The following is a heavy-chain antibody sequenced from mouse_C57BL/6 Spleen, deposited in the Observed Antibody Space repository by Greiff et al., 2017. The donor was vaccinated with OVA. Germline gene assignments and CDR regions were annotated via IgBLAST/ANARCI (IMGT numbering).Heavy chain of an antibody. Sequence: EVKLQESGGGLVKPGGSLKLSCAASGFTFSDYGMHWVRQAPEKGLEWVAYISSGSSTIYYADTVKGRFTISRDSAKNTLFLQMTSLRSEDTAMYYCAREDYDWFACWGQGTLVTVSA. CDR3: AREDYDWFAC. CDR1: GFTFSDYG. V-gene: IGHV5-17*01. J-gene: IGHJ3*01. D-gene: IGHD2-4*01. CDR2: ISSGSSTI.